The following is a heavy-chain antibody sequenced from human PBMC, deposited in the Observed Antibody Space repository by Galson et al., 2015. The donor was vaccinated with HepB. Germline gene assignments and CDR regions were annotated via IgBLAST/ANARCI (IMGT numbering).Heavy chain of an antibody. CDR1: GFTFSNAW. V-gene: IGHV3-15*01. Sequence: SLRLSCAASGFTFSNAWMSWVRPAPGKGLEWVGRIKSKTDGGTTDYAAPVKGRFTISRDDSKNTLYLQMNSLKTEDTAVYYCTTGPRRTLCSSTSCYGYWGQGTLVTVSS. CDR3: TTGPRRTLCSSTSCYGY. CDR2: IKSKTDGGTT. J-gene: IGHJ4*02. D-gene: IGHD2-2*01.